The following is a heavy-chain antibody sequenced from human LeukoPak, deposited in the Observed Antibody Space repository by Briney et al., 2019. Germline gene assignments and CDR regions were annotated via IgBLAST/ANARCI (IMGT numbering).Heavy chain of an antibody. D-gene: IGHD4-17*01. V-gene: IGHV4-39*01. CDR3: ARQEDDYGDSCFDY. J-gene: IGHJ4*02. CDR1: GGSISSSSYY. Sequence: KPSETLSLTCTVSGGSISSSSYYWGWIRKPPGKGLEWIGSIYYSGSTYYNPSLKSRVTISVDTSKNQFSLKLSSVTAADTAVYYCARQEDDYGDSCFDYWGQGTLVTVSS. CDR2: IYYSGST.